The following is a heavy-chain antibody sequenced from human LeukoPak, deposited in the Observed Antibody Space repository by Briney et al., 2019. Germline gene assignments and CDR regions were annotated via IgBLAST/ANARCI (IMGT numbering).Heavy chain of an antibody. Sequence: GGSLKLSCAASGFTFSGSAMHWVRQASGKGLGWVGRIRSKANSYATAYAASVKGRFTISRDDSKNTAYLQMNSLKTEDTAVYYCTPDYYDSSGDAFDIWGQGTMVTVSS. V-gene: IGHV3-73*01. CDR2: IRSKANSYAT. CDR3: TPDYYDSSGDAFDI. CDR1: GFTFSGSA. J-gene: IGHJ3*02. D-gene: IGHD3-22*01.